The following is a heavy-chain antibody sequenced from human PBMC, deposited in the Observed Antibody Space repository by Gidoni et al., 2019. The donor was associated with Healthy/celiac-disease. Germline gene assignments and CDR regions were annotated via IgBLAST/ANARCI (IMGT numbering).Heavy chain of an antibody. D-gene: IGHD6-6*01. CDR2: IYYSGSP. V-gene: IGHV4-30-4*01. CDR1: GGSISSGDYY. Sequence: QVQLQESGPGRVKPSQTLSLTCTVSGGSISSGDYYWSWIRQPPGKGMEWIGYIYYSGSPYYTPSLKSRVTISVDTSKNKFSLKLSSVTAADTAVYYCAGRYSSSSDLSYWGQGTLVTVSS. J-gene: IGHJ4*02. CDR3: AGRYSSSSDLSY.